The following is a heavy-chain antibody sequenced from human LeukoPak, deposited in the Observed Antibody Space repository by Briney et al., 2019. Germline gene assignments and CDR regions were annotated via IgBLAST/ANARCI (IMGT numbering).Heavy chain of an antibody. V-gene: IGHV4-59*02. J-gene: IGHJ4*02. CDR1: GGSVSSYY. CDR2: IYDSGST. D-gene: IGHD5-12*01. Sequence: SETLSLTCSVSGGSVSSYYWSWIRQPPGKGLEWIGYIYDSGSTNYNPSLRSRVTMSQDTSKNQFSLKLSSVTAADTAVYYCAKGAYDYIEIAYFDYWGQGSLVTVSS. CDR3: AKGAYDYIEIAYFDY.